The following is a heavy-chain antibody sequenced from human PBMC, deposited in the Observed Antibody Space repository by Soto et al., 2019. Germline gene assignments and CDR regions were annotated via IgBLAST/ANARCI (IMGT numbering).Heavy chain of an antibody. D-gene: IGHD3-3*01. Sequence: SETLSLTCTVSGGSISSGDYYWSWIRQPPGKGLEWIGYIYYSGSTYYNPSLKSRVTISVDTSKNQFSLKLSSVTAADTAVYYCARRLTIFGVVISFDYWGQGTLVTVSS. CDR2: IYYSGST. J-gene: IGHJ4*02. CDR1: GGSISSGDYY. V-gene: IGHV4-30-4*01. CDR3: ARRLTIFGVVISFDY.